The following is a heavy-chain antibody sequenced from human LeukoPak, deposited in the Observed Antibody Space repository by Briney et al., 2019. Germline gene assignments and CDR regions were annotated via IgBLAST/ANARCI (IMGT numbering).Heavy chain of an antibody. V-gene: IGHV3-23*01. CDR2: ISGSGGST. Sequence: GGSLRLSCAASGFTFSSYAMNWVRQAPGKGLEWVSAISGSGGSTYYADSVKGRFTISRDNSKNTLYLQMNSLRAEDTAVYYCAKDILPRSVTTLVAVEADYWGQGTLVTVSS. CDR1: GFTFSSYA. CDR3: AKDILPRSVTTLVAVEADY. D-gene: IGHD4-17*01. J-gene: IGHJ4*02.